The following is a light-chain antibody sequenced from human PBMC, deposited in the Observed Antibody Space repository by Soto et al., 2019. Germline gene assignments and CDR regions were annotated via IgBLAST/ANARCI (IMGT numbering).Light chain of an antibody. CDR2: GAS. Sequence: EIAMTQSPVTLSASPGERVMLSCRASQSVNINLAWYQQRPGQAPRVLIYGASNRASGIPDRFSGSGSGTDFTLTISSLEPDDFALYYCQQYKDWTPITFGGGTRVEIK. CDR1: QSVNIN. CDR3: QQYKDWTPIT. V-gene: IGKV3D-15*01. J-gene: IGKJ4*01.